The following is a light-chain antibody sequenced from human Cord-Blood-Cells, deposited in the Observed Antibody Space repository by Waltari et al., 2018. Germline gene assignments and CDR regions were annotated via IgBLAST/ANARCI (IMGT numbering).Light chain of an antibody. CDR1: PIVRSY. Sequence: EIVLTQSPATLSLSPGAKPTISCRASPIVRSYLAWYQQHPGQAPRLLIYDASNRATGIPARFSGSGSGTGFTLTISSLEPEDFAVYYCQQRSNWPLTFGGGTKVEIK. CDR2: DAS. V-gene: IGKV3-11*01. CDR3: QQRSNWPLT. J-gene: IGKJ4*01.